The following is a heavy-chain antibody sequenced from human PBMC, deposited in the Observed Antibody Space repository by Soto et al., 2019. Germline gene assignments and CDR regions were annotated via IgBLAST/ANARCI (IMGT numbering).Heavy chain of an antibody. CDR3: VRDLIIVVTPGDDFDY. J-gene: IGHJ4*02. V-gene: IGHV3-74*01. D-gene: IGHD1-26*01. Sequence: EVQLVESGGGLVQPGGSLRLSCAPSGFTFSNYWMHWVRQAPGKGLEWVSRINEDGSVISYADSVKGRFTISRDNGKNTLDLKMNSLRVEDTAVYYCVRDLIIVVTPGDDFDYWGQGTLVTVSS. CDR1: GFTFSNYW. CDR2: INEDGSVI.